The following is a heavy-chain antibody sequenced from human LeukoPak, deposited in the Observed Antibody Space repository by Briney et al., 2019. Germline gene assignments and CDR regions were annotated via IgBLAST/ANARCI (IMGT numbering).Heavy chain of an antibody. J-gene: IGHJ4*02. D-gene: IGHD1-14*01. Sequence: GGSLRLSCTTSGLTFSTSGFNWVRQAPGKGLEGVASIGPTGFDRYHADSIKGRFTISRDNDNNFLYLQMDSLRAEDTAVYYCATETNGRHYDYWGQGTLLTVSS. CDR3: ATETNGRHYDY. CDR1: GLTFSTSG. V-gene: IGHV3-21*06. CDR2: IGPTGFDR.